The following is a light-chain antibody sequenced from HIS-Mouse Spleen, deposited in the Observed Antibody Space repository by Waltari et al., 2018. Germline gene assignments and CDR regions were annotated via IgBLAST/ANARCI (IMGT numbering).Light chain of an antibody. Sequence: SSELTQDPAVSVALGQTVRITCQGDSLRSYYASWYQQKPGQAPVLVIYGKNNRPSGIPDRVSGSSSGNTASLTITGAQAEDEADYYCNSRDSSGNHVVFGGVTKLTVL. CDR3: NSRDSSGNHVV. J-gene: IGLJ2*01. CDR1: SLRSYY. CDR2: GKN. V-gene: IGLV3-19*01.